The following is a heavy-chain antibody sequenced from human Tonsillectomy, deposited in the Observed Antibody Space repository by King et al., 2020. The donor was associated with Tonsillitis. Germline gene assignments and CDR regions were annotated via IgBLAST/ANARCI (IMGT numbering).Heavy chain of an antibody. CDR2: ISYSGST. D-gene: IGHD2-21*01. Sequence: QLQESGPGLVKPSETLSLTCTVSVGSISSSSYYWGWVRQPPGKGLEWIGSISYSGSTYYNPSLKSRVTISVDTSKNQFSLKLSSVTAADTAVYYCARVKFNYYMDVWGKGTTVTVTS. CDR3: ARVKFNYYMDV. V-gene: IGHV4-39*01. J-gene: IGHJ6*03. CDR1: VGSISSSSYY.